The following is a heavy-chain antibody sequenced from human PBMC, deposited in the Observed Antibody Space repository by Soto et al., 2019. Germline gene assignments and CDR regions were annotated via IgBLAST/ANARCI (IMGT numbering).Heavy chain of an antibody. CDR3: AKGFSRYFDY. J-gene: IGHJ4*02. V-gene: IGHV3-9*01. Sequence: EVQLVESGGGLVQPGRSLRLSCAASGFTFDDYAMHCVRQAPGKGLEWVSGISWNSGSIGYADSVKGRFTISRDNAKNSLHLQMNSLRAEDTAFYYCAKGFSRYFDYWGQGALVAVSS. CDR1: GFTFDDYA. D-gene: IGHD2-2*01. CDR2: ISWNSGSI.